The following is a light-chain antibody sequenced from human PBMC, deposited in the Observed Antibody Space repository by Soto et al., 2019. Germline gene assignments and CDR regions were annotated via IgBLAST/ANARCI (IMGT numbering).Light chain of an antibody. CDR3: QQTGSFPLS. J-gene: IGKJ4*01. CDR1: QGIRNW. V-gene: IGKV1D-12*01. CDR2: AAS. Sequence: DIQMTQSPSSVPASVGDRVTITCRASQGIRNWLAWYQQTPGKAPELLIFAASSMQSGVPSRFSGRGSGTEFTLTIDSLQPEDFATYYCQQTGSFPLSFGGGTKVDIK.